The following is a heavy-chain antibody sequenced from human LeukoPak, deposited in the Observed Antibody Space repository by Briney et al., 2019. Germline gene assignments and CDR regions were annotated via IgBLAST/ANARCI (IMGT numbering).Heavy chain of an antibody. Sequence: SATLSLTCAVYGGSFSGYYWSLIRKPPGKGLEWIGEINHSGSTNYNPSLKSRVTISVDTSKNQFSLKLSSVTAADTAVYYCAREGYGSGSSYFDYWGQGTLVTVSS. CDR3: AREGYGSGSSYFDY. CDR2: INHSGST. CDR1: GGSFSGYY. D-gene: IGHD3-10*01. J-gene: IGHJ4*02. V-gene: IGHV4-34*01.